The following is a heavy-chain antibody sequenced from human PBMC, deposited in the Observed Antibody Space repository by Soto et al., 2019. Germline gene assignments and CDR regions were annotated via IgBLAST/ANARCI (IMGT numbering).Heavy chain of an antibody. V-gene: IGHV4-39*01. Sequence: QLQLQESGPGLVKPSETLSLTCTVSGGSISSSSYYWGWIRQPPGKGLEWIGSIYYSGSTYYNPSLKRRVTIAVDPSKSQFSLKLSSVTAADTAVYYCARRGSGSYSDYWGQGTLVTVSS. CDR1: GGSISSSSYY. CDR3: ARRGSGSYSDY. J-gene: IGHJ4*02. D-gene: IGHD3-10*01. CDR2: IYYSGST.